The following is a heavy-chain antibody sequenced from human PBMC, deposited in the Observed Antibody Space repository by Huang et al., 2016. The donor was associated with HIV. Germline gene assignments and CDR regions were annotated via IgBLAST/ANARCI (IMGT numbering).Heavy chain of an antibody. CDR3: TRGPLGWLVHRYFYH. CDR1: GFSSSTYW. V-gene: IGHV3-7*01. J-gene: IGHJ1*01. D-gene: IGHD6-19*01. Sequence: EVQLVESGGGLVQPGGSLRVSCAASGFSSSTYWMSWVRQPPGKGLEWVASIKQDGSEKDYVDAVKGRFIISRDNAKNSLYLQMNSLRAEDTAVYYCTRGPLGWLVHRYFYHWGQGTLVTVSS. CDR2: IKQDGSEK.